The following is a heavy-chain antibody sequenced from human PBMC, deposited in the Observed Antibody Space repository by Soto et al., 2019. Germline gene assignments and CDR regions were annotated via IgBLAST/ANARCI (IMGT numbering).Heavy chain of an antibody. J-gene: IGHJ5*02. Sequence: SETLSLTCAVSGYSISSGDYWGWLRQPPGKGLEGIGSICHGGSTYYNPSLNSRVTLSIDMTNNHVSLILNSVTAADTAVYYCARVGPWVPYYYDSSPYTFENWFDPWGQGTLVTVSS. CDR1: GYSISSGDY. CDR3: ARVGPWVPYYYDSSPYTFENWFDP. D-gene: IGHD3-22*01. V-gene: IGHV4-38-2*01. CDR2: ICHGGST.